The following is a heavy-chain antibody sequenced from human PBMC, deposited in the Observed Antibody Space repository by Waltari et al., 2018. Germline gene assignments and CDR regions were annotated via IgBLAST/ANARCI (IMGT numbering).Heavy chain of an antibody. J-gene: IGHJ6*02. V-gene: IGHV3-30*18. Sequence: QAQLVESGGGVVQPGRSLRLSCAASGFPFSSTGLEWVRQAPGKGVEGVAIRSYDGRNKYYADSVKGRFTISRDNSKNTLYLEMNSLRAEDTAVYYCAKEVYYGLDVWGRGTTVTVSS. CDR1: GFPFSSTG. CDR2: RSYDGRNK. CDR3: AKEVYYGLDV.